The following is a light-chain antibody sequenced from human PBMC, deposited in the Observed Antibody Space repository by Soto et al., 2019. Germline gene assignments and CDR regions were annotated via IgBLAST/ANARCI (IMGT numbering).Light chain of an antibody. CDR2: EVT. Sequence: QSALTQPGSVSGSPGQSITIYCTGTNSDIGGYNLVSWFQHHPGKAPKLVIYEVTHRPSGISNRFSGSKSGNTASLTISGLQAEDEASYYCSSYTNSATLGVFGTGTKLTVL. V-gene: IGLV2-14*01. J-gene: IGLJ1*01. CDR3: SSYTNSATLGV. CDR1: NSDIGGYNL.